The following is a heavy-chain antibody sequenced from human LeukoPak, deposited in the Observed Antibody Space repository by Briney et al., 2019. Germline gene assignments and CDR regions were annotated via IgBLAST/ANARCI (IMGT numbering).Heavy chain of an antibody. CDR1: GFTFSAYA. Sequence: GGSLRLSCAASGFTFSAYAMSWVRQAPGKGLDWVSTISGSGATTYYADSVKGRFTISRDNSKNTLYLQMNSLRAEDTAIYYCAKDLPDLSSDYWGQGTLVTVSS. J-gene: IGHJ4*02. CDR2: ISGSGATT. V-gene: IGHV3-23*01. CDR3: AKDLPDLSSDY. D-gene: IGHD3-16*02.